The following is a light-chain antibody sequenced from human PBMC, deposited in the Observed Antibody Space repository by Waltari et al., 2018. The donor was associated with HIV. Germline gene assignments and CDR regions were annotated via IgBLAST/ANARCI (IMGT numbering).Light chain of an antibody. CDR1: NIGSKS. CDR3: QAWDSSTGDYV. CDR2: DDT. V-gene: IGLV3-21*01. J-gene: IGLJ1*01. Sequence: SYVLTQPPSVSVAPGKTARTTCGGNNIGSKSVHWYQQKPGQAPVLVIYDDTKRPSGIPERFAGSVSGNTATLTISGTQAMDEADYYCQAWDSSTGDYVFGPGTRVTVL.